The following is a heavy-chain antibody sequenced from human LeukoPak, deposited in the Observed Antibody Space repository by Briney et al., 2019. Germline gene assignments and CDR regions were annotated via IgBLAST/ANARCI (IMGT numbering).Heavy chain of an antibody. Sequence: GGSLRLSCVASGFTFSGSAIHWVRQASGKGLESVGHIRSKTNNYATAYAASVKGRFTISRDDSKNTAYLQMSSLETEDTAIYYCTKPRGYGSGTYYDYWGQGTLVTVSS. CDR1: GFTFSGSA. V-gene: IGHV3-73*01. D-gene: IGHD3-10*01. CDR2: IRSKTNNYAT. CDR3: TKPRGYGSGTYYDY. J-gene: IGHJ4*02.